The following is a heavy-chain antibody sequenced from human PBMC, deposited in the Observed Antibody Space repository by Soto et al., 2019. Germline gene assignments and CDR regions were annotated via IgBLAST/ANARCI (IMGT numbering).Heavy chain of an antibody. CDR2: ISGSGGST. D-gene: IGHD5-18*01. CDR1: GFTFHDYA. Sequence: GGSLRLSCATSGFTFHDYAMSWVRQAPGKGLEWVSAISGSGGSTYYADSVKGRFTISRDNSKNTLYLQMNSLRAEDTAVYYCAKGARGYRRYIDYWGQGTLVTVSS. V-gene: IGHV3-23*01. CDR3: AKGARGYRRYIDY. J-gene: IGHJ4*02.